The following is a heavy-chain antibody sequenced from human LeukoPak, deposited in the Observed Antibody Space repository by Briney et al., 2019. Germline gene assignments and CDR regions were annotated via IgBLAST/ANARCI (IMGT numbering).Heavy chain of an antibody. CDR3: ACTSGYDFSSYYYYYMDV. Sequence: GGSLRLSCAASGFTFSSYSMNWVRQAPGKGLEWVSSISSGSTYIYYADSVKGRFTISRDNAKNPLYLQMNSLRAEDTAVYYCACTSGYDFSSYYYYYMDVWGKGTTDTVSS. D-gene: IGHD5-12*01. V-gene: IGHV3-21*01. CDR2: ISSGSTYI. J-gene: IGHJ6*03. CDR1: GFTFSSYS.